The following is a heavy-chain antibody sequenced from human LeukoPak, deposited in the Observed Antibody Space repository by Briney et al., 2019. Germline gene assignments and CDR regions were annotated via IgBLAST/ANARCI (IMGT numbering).Heavy chain of an antibody. CDR3: ARRILGYCSSTSCYISYYYYGMDV. J-gene: IGHJ6*02. Sequence: ASVKVSCKASGYTFTSYAMNWVRQAPGQGLEWMGWINTNTGNPTYAQGFTGRFVFSLDTSVSTAYLQISSLKAEGTAVYYCARRILGYCSSTSCYISYYYYGMDVWGQGTTVTVSS. CDR1: GYTFTSYA. D-gene: IGHD2-2*02. V-gene: IGHV7-4-1*02. CDR2: INTNTGNP.